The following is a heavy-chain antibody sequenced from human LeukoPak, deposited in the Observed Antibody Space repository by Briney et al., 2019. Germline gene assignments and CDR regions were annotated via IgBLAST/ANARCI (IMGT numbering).Heavy chain of an antibody. CDR2: IRYDGSNK. D-gene: IGHD3-22*01. Sequence: GGSLRLSCAGSGFTFSSYVMSWVRQAPGKGLEWVAFIRYDGSNKYYADSVKGRFTISRDNSKNTQYLQMNSLRVEDTAVYYCAKDSRRWKTYYYESSGLYYFAYWGQGTLVTVSS. J-gene: IGHJ4*02. CDR3: AKDSRRWKTYYYESSGLYYFAY. V-gene: IGHV3-30*02. CDR1: GFTFSSYV.